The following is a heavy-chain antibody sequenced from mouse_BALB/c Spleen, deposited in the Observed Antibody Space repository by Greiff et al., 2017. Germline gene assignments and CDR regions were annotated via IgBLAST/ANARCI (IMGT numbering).Heavy chain of an antibody. Sequence: EVQLQQSGPELVKPGASVKISCKASGYSFTGYYMHWVKQSHVKSLEWIGRINPYNGATSYNQNFKDKASLTVDKSSSTAYMELHSLTSEDSAVYYCAREEGYDYLDYWGQGTTLTVSS. J-gene: IGHJ2*01. CDR1: GYSFTGYY. CDR2: INPYNGAT. V-gene: IGHV1-26*01. D-gene: IGHD2-3*01. CDR3: AREEGYDYLDY.